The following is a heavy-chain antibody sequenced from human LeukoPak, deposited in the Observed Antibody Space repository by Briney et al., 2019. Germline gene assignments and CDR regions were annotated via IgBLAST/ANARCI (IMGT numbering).Heavy chain of an antibody. J-gene: IGHJ4*02. Sequence: ASMKVSCKASGYTFTGYYMHWVRQAPGQGLEWMGWINPNSGGTNYAQKFQGRVTMTRDTSISTAYMELSRLRSDDTAVYYCAREKTYYYGSGSYGPWGYWGQGTLVTVSS. CDR1: GYTFTGYY. V-gene: IGHV1-2*02. CDR3: AREKTYYYGSGSYGPWGY. D-gene: IGHD3-10*01. CDR2: INPNSGGT.